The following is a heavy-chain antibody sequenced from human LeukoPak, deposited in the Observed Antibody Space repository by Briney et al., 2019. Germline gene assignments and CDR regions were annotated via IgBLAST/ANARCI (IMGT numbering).Heavy chain of an antibody. CDR2: ISSSSSYT. CDR3: ARVRQGHPSWFDP. J-gene: IGHJ5*02. Sequence: GGSLRLSCAASGFTFSDYYMSWIRQAPGKGLEWVSYISSSSSYTYYADSVKGRFTISRGNSKNTLYLQMNSLRAEDTAVYYCARVRQGHPSWFDPWGQGTLVTVSS. CDR1: GFTFSDYY. V-gene: IGHV3-11*06.